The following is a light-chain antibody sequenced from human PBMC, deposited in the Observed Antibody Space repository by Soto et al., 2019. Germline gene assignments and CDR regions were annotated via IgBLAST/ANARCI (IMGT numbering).Light chain of an antibody. Sequence: EIVLTHSPATLYLSPGERATLSSRATQSVSSYLAWYQQKPGQAPRLLIHDSSNMATGIPARFSGSGSVTDFTLTISSLEPEDVAVYYCEQRSNWPLTFGGGTKVEIK. CDR2: DSS. J-gene: IGKJ4*01. CDR3: EQRSNWPLT. V-gene: IGKV3-11*01. CDR1: QSVSSY.